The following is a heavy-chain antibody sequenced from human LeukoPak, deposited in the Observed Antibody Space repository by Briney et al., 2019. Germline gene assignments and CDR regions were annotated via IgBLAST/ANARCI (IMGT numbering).Heavy chain of an antibody. CDR2: ISSSSSYI. J-gene: IGHJ6*03. Sequence: GGSLRLSCAASGFTFSSYTMNWVRQAPGKGLEWVSSISSSSSYIYYADSVKGRFTISRDNAKNSLYLQMNSLRAEDTAVYYCARGGAYYYYMDVWGKGTTVTISS. V-gene: IGHV3-21*01. CDR1: GFTFSSYT. D-gene: IGHD4/OR15-4a*01. CDR3: ARGGAYYYYMDV.